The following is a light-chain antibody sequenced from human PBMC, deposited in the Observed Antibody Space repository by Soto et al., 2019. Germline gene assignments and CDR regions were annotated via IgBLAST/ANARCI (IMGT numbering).Light chain of an antibody. Sequence: IVMTQSPATLSLSPGEIATLSCRASQSVSSNLAWYQQKPGQAPRLLIYGASSRATGIPDRFSGSGSGTDFTLTISRLEPEDFAVYYCQKYGSSPWTCGQGTKGDIK. V-gene: IGKV3-20*01. CDR1: QSVSSN. J-gene: IGKJ1*01. CDR3: QKYGSSPWT. CDR2: GAS.